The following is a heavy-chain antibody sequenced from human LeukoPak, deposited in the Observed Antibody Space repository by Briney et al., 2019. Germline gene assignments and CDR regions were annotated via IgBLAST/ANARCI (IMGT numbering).Heavy chain of an antibody. J-gene: IGHJ6*03. CDR3: ARPQLGMDYSYYMDV. V-gene: IGHV3-7*01. D-gene: IGHD7-27*01. CDR2: IIEGGDVK. CDR1: GFTFSAYW. Sequence: GESLRLSCAASGFTFSAYWMTWVRQAPGKGLAWVANIIEGGDVKYYVDSVKGRFTISRDNTKNSLYLQMTSLRVDDTAIYYCARPQLGMDYSYYMDVWGKGTTVTVSS.